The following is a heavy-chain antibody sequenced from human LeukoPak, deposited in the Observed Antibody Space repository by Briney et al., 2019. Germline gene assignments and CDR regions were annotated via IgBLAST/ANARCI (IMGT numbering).Heavy chain of an antibody. V-gene: IGHV3-30*18. J-gene: IGHJ5*02. CDR1: GFTFSSYG. Sequence: GGSLRLSCAASGFTFSSYGMHWVRQAPGKGLEWVAVISYDGSNKYYADSVKGRFTISRDNSKNTLYLQMNSLRAEDTAVYYCAKEVTVAGPRGSWFDPWGQGTLVTVSS. CDR3: AKEVTVAGPRGSWFDP. CDR2: ISYDGSNK. D-gene: IGHD6-19*01.